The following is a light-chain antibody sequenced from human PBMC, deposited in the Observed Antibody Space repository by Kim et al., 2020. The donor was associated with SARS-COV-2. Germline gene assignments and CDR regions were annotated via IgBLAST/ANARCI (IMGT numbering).Light chain of an antibody. J-gene: IGKJ1*01. CDR2: AAS. Sequence: DIQMTQSPSSLAASVGDRVTITCRASQDIASYVAWYQQTPGTVPRLLISAASTLQSGVPSRFSGSGSGTEFTLTINGLQPEDFATYYCEKYKNAPRTFRQGTKVEL. V-gene: IGKV1-27*01. CDR3: EKYKNAPRT. CDR1: QDIASY.